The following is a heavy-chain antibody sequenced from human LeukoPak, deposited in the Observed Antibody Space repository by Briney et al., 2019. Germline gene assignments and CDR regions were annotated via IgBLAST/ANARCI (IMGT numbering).Heavy chain of an antibody. CDR2: ISGSGGST. D-gene: IGHD3-10*01. CDR1: GFIFSSYA. Sequence: GGCLRLSCAASGFIFSSYAMSWVRQAPGKGLEWVSAISGSGGSTYYADSVKGRFTISRDNSKNTLYLQMNSLRAEDTAVYYCAKDRTDYYGSGSDAFDIWGQGTMVTVSS. V-gene: IGHV3-23*01. CDR3: AKDRTDYYGSGSDAFDI. J-gene: IGHJ3*02.